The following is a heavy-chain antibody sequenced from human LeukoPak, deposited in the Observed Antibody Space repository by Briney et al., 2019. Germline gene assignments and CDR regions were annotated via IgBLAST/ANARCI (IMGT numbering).Heavy chain of an antibody. J-gene: IGHJ4*02. V-gene: IGHV3-74*01. CDR3: ARDMWGTFDY. Sequence: GGSLRLSCAASGFTFSSYGMHWVRQAPGRGPVWVSRIRPDGTDAGYADSVKGRFTISRDNARNTLFLQISSLRDEDTAVYYCARDMWGTFDYWGQGTLVTVSS. CDR2: IRPDGTDA. CDR1: GFTFSSYG. D-gene: IGHD7-27*01.